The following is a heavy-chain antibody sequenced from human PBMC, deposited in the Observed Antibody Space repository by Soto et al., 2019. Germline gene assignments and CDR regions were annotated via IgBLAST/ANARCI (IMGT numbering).Heavy chain of an antibody. Sequence: SETLSLTCTVSGGSISSGDYYWSWIRHHPGEGLEWIGCIYYSGSTYYNPSLKSRVTISVDTSKNQLSLKLSSVTAADTAVYYCARQSGYYDYIWGSYRPYYFDYWGQGTLVTVSS. D-gene: IGHD3-16*02. J-gene: IGHJ4*02. V-gene: IGHV4-39*01. CDR1: GGSISSGDYY. CDR2: IYYSGST. CDR3: ARQSGYYDYIWGSYRPYYFDY.